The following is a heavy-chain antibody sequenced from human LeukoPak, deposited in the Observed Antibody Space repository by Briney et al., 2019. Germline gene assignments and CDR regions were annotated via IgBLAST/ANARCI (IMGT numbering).Heavy chain of an antibody. J-gene: IGHJ4*02. CDR2: INPNSGGT. D-gene: IGHD3-22*01. CDR1: GYTFTDYY. V-gene: IGHV1-2*02. CDR3: AREYYDSSAYNQEAIDY. Sequence: GASVKVSCKASGYTFTDYYMHWVRQAPGQGLEWLGWINPNSGGTNYAQKFQGRFTMTRDTSISTAYMELSRLRSDDTAVYYCAREYYDSSAYNQEAIDYWGQGTLVTVSS.